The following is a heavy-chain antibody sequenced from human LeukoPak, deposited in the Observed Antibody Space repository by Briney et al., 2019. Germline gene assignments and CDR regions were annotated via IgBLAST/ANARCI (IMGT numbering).Heavy chain of an antibody. Sequence: GASVKVSCESCVGTFRSYANRGVRQAPAKGRDWMGRIISILGIANYAQKIQGRVTITSAKSTSTAYMELSSLRSEDTAVYYCAREGDVPTLFDYWGQGTLVTVSS. J-gene: IGHJ4*02. CDR1: VGTFRSYA. D-gene: IGHD3-16*01. V-gene: IGHV1-69*04. CDR3: AREGDVPTLFDY. CDR2: IISILGIA.